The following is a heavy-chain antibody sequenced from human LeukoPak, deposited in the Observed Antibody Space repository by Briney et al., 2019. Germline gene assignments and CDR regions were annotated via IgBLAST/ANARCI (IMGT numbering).Heavy chain of an antibody. D-gene: IGHD2-15*01. CDR1: GGSFSGYY. J-gene: IGHJ4*02. CDR3: ARDQMDIVVVVAATGGFDY. Sequence: PSETLSLTCAVYGGSFSGYYWGWIRQPPGKGLEWIGEINHSGSTNYNPSLKSRVTISVDTSKNQFSLKLSSVTAADTAVYYCARDQMDIVVVVAATGGFDYWGQGTLVTVSS. V-gene: IGHV4-34*01. CDR2: INHSGST.